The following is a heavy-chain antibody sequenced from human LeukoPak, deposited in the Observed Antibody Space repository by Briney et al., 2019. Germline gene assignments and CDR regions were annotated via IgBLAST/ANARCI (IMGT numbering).Heavy chain of an antibody. D-gene: IGHD6-13*01. J-gene: IGHJ4*02. CDR2: IYPGDSET. Sequence: GESLQISCQDSGYSFTSYWIGWVRQMPGKGLEWMGIIYPGDSETRYSPSFQGQVTISADKSISTAYLQWSSLKASDTGMYYCARGDSSTWYEYWGQGTLVTVSS. CDR1: GYSFTSYW. V-gene: IGHV5-51*01. CDR3: ARGDSSTWYEY.